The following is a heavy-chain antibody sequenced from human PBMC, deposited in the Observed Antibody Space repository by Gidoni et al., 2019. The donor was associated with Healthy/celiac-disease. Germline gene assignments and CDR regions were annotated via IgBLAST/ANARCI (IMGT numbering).Heavy chain of an antibody. Sequence: EVQLVESGGGLVQPGGSLRLSCAASGFPFSSYDMHWVRQATGKGLEWVSASGTAGDTDYPGSVKGRFTISRENAKNSLYLQMNSLRAGDTAVYYCARGDYYDSSGYYYGWYFDLWGRGTLVTVSS. J-gene: IGHJ2*01. CDR3: ARGDYYDSSGYYYGWYFDL. D-gene: IGHD3-22*01. V-gene: IGHV3-13*01. CDR1: GFPFSSYD. CDR2: SGTAGDT.